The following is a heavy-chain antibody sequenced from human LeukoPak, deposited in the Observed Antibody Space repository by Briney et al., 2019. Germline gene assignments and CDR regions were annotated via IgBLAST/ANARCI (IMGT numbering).Heavy chain of an antibody. V-gene: IGHV3-66*03. J-gene: IGHJ5*02. D-gene: IGHD3-10*01. CDR2: IYSTGTT. CDR1: GFAVSSNY. CDR3: ARDRGPGWFDP. Sequence: GGSLRLSCAVSGFAVSSNYVSWARQAPGKGLEWVSVIYSTGTTFYADSVKGRFIISRDNSKNTVYLQMNGLRPEDTAVYYCARDRGPGWFDPWGQGTLVTVSS.